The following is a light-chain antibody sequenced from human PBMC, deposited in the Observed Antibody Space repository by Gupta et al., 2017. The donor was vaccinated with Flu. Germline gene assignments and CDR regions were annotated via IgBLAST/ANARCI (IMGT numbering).Light chain of an antibody. CDR1: QGISSY. CDR2: GAS. CDR3: QQYYSHPRT. J-gene: IGKJ1*01. V-gene: IGKV1-8*01. Sequence: AIRMTQSPSSFSASAGDRVTITCRASQGISSYLAWYQQKPGKAPKLLIYGASTLQSGVPSRFSGSGSGTDFTLTITYLQSEDFAIYYCQQYYSHPRTFGQGTKVEIK.